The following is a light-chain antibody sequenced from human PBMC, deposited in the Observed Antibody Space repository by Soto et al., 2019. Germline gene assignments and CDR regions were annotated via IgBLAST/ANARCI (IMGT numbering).Light chain of an antibody. Sequence: EIVMTKSPATLSVPPGERATLSCRASQSVSSSYLAWYQQKPGQAPRLLIYDASNRATGIPARFSGSGSGTDFTLTISSLEPEDFAVYYCQQRSNWPSITFGLGTRLEIK. CDR2: DAS. V-gene: IGKV3-11*01. J-gene: IGKJ5*01. CDR1: QSVSSSY. CDR3: QQRSNWPSIT.